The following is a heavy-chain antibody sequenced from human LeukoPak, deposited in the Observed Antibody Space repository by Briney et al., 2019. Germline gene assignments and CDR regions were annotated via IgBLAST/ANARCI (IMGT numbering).Heavy chain of an antibody. V-gene: IGHV4/OR15-8*01. Sequence: SETLSLTCDVSGDSITSSNWWSWVRQPPGRGLEWIGEIYHSGDTTFTNFNPSLKSRVTISVDKSKNQFSLKVSSVTAADTAVYYCARDASLQMGAFDVWGQGTMVTVSS. J-gene: IGHJ3*01. CDR2: IYHSGDT. CDR1: GDSITSSNW. D-gene: IGHD1-1*01. CDR3: ARDASLQMGAFDV.